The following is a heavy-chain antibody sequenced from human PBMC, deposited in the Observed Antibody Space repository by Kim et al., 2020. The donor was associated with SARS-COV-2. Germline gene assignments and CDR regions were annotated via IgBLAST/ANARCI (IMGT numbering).Heavy chain of an antibody. Sequence: ASVKVSCKASGYTFTASPIHWVRQAPGQGLEWMGWINTDNGRPLYSREFQGRATFTRDISATTAYMELSFRTSEDTALYFCARLRSSGQTYANDAFDPWGQRTMITVSS. V-gene: IGHV1-3*04. CDR2: INTDNGRP. J-gene: IGHJ3*01. CDR3: ARLRSSGQTYANDAFDP. CDR1: GYTFTASP. D-gene: IGHD2-2*01.